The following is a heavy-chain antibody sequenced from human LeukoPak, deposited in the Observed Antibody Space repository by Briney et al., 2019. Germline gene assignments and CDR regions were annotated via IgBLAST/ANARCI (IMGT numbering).Heavy chain of an antibody. J-gene: IGHJ5*02. CDR2: ISSSSSYI. Sequence: PGGSLRLSCAASGFTFSSYSMNWVRQAPGKGLEWVSSISSSSSYIYYADSVKGRFTISRDNAKNSLYLQMSSLRPEDTAIYYCASDLARYRLDRWGQGTRVTVSS. D-gene: IGHD3-16*02. CDR3: ASDLARYRLDR. V-gene: IGHV3-21*01. CDR1: GFTFSSYS.